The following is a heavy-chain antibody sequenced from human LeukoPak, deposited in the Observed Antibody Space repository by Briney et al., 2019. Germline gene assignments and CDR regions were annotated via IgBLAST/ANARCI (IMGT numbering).Heavy chain of an antibody. Sequence: GGSLRLSCTASGFTFSSYAMHWVRQPPGKGLEWVAVISYDGSNRYYADSVKGRFTISRDSSKITLYLQMNSLRAEDTAVYYCAREKHSRIFGEVIRSPLRNYFDYWGQGTLVTVSS. V-gene: IGHV3-30*04. CDR2: ISYDGSNR. J-gene: IGHJ4*02. CDR3: AREKHSRIFGEVIRSPLRNYFDY. D-gene: IGHD3-3*01. CDR1: GFTFSSYA.